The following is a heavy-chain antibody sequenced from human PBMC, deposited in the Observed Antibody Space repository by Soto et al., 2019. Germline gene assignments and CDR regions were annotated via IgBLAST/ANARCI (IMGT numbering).Heavy chain of an antibody. CDR3: AREDSSGSQSPNDAFDI. CDR2: INPNSGGT. Sequence: ASVKVSCKASGYTFTGYYMHWVRQAPGQGLEWMGWINPNSGGTNYAQKFQGWVTMTRDTSISTAYMELSRLRSDDTAVYYCAREDSSGSQSPNDAFDIWGQGTMVTVSS. V-gene: IGHV1-2*04. J-gene: IGHJ3*02. D-gene: IGHD3-22*01. CDR1: GYTFTGYY.